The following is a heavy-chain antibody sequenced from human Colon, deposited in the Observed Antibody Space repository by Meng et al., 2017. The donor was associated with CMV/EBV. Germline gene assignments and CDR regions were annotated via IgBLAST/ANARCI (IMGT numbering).Heavy chain of an antibody. D-gene: IGHD3-16*01. CDR3: AKGLSASQYYFDS. Sequence: SLKISCEGSELTFDAYAMHWVRQAPGKGLEWVATTSRHGATVTYADSVKGRFTVSRDNSKNTLFLQLNSLRVEDTAVYYCAKGLSASQYYFDSWGQGTLVTVSS. J-gene: IGHJ4*02. CDR2: TSRHGATV. V-gene: IGHV3-9*01. CDR1: ELTFDAYA.